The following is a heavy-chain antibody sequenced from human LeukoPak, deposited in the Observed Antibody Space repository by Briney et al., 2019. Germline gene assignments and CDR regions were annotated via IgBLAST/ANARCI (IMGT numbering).Heavy chain of an antibody. Sequence: PGGSLRLSCGASGFTFSSYGFHWVRQAPGKGLEWVAVIWYDGSNKYYADSVEGRFTISRDSSKNTLYLQMNSLRAEDTAVYYCAKDGSGGGWKWFDPWGQGTLVTVSS. CDR3: AKDGSGGGWKWFDP. CDR1: GFTFSSYG. CDR2: IWYDGSNK. V-gene: IGHV3-33*06. J-gene: IGHJ5*02. D-gene: IGHD2-15*01.